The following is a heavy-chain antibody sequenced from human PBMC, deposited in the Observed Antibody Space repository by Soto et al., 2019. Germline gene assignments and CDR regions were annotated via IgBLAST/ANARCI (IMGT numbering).Heavy chain of an antibody. CDR3: ARGYFDSGHGYDL. V-gene: IGHV5-51*01. CDR1: GHLFNNHW. CDR2: IFTRDSEA. Sequence: ESLKISCKGPGHLFNNHWIGWVRQTPGKGLEWMGLIFTRDSEAKTSPSFQGHVSFSVDNSINTVYLQWTSLKTTDTGIYFCARGYFDSGHGYDLWGQGTLVTVSS. J-gene: IGHJ5*02. D-gene: IGHD3-10*01.